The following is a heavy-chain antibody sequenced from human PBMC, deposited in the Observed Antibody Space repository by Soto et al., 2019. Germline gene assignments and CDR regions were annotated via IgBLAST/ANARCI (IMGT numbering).Heavy chain of an antibody. J-gene: IGHJ4*02. CDR1: GFTFSSYG. V-gene: IGHV3-30*18. D-gene: IGHD1-26*01. CDR2: ISYDGSNK. CDR3: AKGGQVDLRPPFDY. Sequence: QVQLVESGGGVVQPGRSLRLSCAASGFTFSSYGMHWVRQAPGKGLEWVAVISYDGSNKYYADSVNGRFTISRDNSKNTLYLQMNSLRAEDKAVYYCAKGGQVDLRPPFDYWGQGTLVTVSS.